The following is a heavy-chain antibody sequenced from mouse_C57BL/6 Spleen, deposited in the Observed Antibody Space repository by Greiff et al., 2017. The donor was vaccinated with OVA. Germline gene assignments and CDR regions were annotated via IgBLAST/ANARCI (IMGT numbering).Heavy chain of an antibody. CDR2: INPNNGGT. CDR1: GYTFTDYY. Sequence: VQLQQSGPELVKPGASVKISCKASGYTFTDYYMNWVKQSHGKSLEWIGDINPNNGGTSYNQKFKGKATLTVDKSSSTAYMELRSLTSEDSAVYYRARRVYYDYLYYFDYWGQGTTLTVSS. CDR3: ARRVYYDYLYYFDY. D-gene: IGHD2-4*01. V-gene: IGHV1-26*01. J-gene: IGHJ2*01.